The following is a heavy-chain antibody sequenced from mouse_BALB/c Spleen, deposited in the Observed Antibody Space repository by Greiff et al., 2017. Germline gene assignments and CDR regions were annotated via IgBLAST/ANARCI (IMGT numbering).Heavy chain of an antibody. D-gene: IGHD1-1*01. J-gene: IGHJ1*01. CDR3: ARNDDGRSYDIEV. CDR1: GYTFTDYA. CDR2: ISTYYGDA. V-gene: IGHV1S137*01. Sequence: VQLQQSGAELVRPGVSVKISCKGSGYTFTDYAMHWVKQSHAKSLEWIGVISTYYGDASYNQKFKGKATMTVDKSSSTAYMELARLTSEDSAIYYCARNDDGRSYDIEVWGAGTTVTVSA.